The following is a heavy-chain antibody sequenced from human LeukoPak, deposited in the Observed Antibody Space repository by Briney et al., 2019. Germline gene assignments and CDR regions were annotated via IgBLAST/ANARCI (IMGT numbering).Heavy chain of an antibody. D-gene: IGHD3-3*01. Sequence: GGSLRLSCAASGISFDDYAMHWVRQAPGKGLEWVSLISGDGDGTYYADSVKGRFTISRDNSKNSLYLQMNSLRTEDTALYYCVKGFSVFASNHYHYYFGLDVWGQGTTVTVSS. CDR2: ISGDGDGT. V-gene: IGHV3-43*02. CDR1: GISFDDYA. J-gene: IGHJ6*02. CDR3: VKGFSVFASNHYHYYFGLDV.